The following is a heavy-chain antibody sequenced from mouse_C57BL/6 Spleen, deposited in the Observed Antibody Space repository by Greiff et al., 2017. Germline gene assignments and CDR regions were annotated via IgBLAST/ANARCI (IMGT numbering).Heavy chain of an antibody. V-gene: IGHV1-7*01. CDR2: ITPSSGYT. D-gene: IGHD2-3*01. CDR3: ASDGYYVGWFAY. CDR1: GYTFTSYW. Sequence: QVQLKQSGAELAKPGASVKLSCKASGYTFTSYWMHWVKQRPGQGLEWIGYITPSSGYTKYNQKFKDKATLTADKSSSTAYMQLSSLTYEDSAVYYCASDGYYVGWFAYWGKGTLVTGSA. J-gene: IGHJ3*01.